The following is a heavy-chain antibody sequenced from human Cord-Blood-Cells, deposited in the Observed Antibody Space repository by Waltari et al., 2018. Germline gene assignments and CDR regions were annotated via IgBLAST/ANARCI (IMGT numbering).Heavy chain of an antibody. CDR2: IMSIFGTA. D-gene: IGHD2-2*01. Sequence: QVQLVQSGAEVKKPGSSVKVSCTASGGTFSSYAISWVRQAPGQGLEWMGRIMSIFGTANHAQNCQCRVTITADGATSTAYMELSSLRSEDTAVYYCARGSDIVVVPAAIDWYFDLWGRGTLVTVSS. CDR1: GGTFSSYA. J-gene: IGHJ2*01. V-gene: IGHV1-69*18. CDR3: ARGSDIVVVPAAIDWYFDL.